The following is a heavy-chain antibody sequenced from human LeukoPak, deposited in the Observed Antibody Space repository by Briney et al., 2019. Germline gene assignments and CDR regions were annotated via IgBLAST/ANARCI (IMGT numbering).Heavy chain of an antibody. V-gene: IGHV3-23*01. J-gene: IGHJ4*02. CDR3: ARDMDTAMVTGPNY. CDR2: ISGSGGST. D-gene: IGHD5-18*01. Sequence: PGGSLRLSCAASGFTFSSYAMSWVRQAPGKGLEWVSAISGSGGSTYYADSVKGRFTISRDNSKNTLYLQMGSLRAEDMAVYYCARDMDTAMVTGPNYWGQGTLVTVSS. CDR1: GFTFSSYA.